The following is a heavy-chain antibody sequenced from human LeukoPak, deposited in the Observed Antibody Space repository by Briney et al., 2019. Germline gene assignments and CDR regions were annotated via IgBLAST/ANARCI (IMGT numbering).Heavy chain of an antibody. J-gene: IGHJ4*02. Sequence: SETLSLTCAVSDGSISSSNWWSWVRQPPGKGLEWIGEIYHSGSTNYIPSLKSRVTISVDTSKNQFSLKVSSVTAADTAVYYCARRRLGYSSGWYKPEKYHFDYWGQGTLVTVSS. D-gene: IGHD6-19*01. CDR1: DGSISSSNW. CDR3: ARRRLGYSSGWYKPEKYHFDY. CDR2: IYHSGST. V-gene: IGHV4-4*02.